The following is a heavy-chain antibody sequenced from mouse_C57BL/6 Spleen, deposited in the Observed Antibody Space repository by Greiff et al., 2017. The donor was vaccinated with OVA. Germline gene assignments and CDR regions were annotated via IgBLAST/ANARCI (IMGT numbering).Heavy chain of an antibody. Sequence: DVQLQESGPGLVKPSQSLSLTCSVTGYSITSGYYWNWIRQFPGNKLEWMGYIRYDGSTNYNPSLKNRITITRDTSKNQCFLKLKSVAAEDTATYDCERDGAMDDWGQGTSVTVSS. V-gene: IGHV3-6*01. CDR1: GYSITSGYY. CDR3: ERDGAMDD. CDR2: IRYDGST. J-gene: IGHJ4*01.